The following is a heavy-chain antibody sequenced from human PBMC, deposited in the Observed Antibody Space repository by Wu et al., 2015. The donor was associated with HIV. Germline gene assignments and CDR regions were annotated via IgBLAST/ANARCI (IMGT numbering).Heavy chain of an antibody. CDR2: IIPIFGTA. CDR3: ARSPGFVSIAAALTRWFDP. CDR1: GGTFSSYA. Sequence: QVQLVQSGAEVKKPGSSVKVSCKASGGTFSSYAISWVRQAPGQGLEWMGGIIPIFGTANYAQKFQGRVTITTDESTSTAYMELSSLRSEDTAVYYCARSPGFVSIAAALTRWFDPWGQGTLVTVSS. D-gene: IGHD6-13*01. V-gene: IGHV1-69*05. J-gene: IGHJ5*02.